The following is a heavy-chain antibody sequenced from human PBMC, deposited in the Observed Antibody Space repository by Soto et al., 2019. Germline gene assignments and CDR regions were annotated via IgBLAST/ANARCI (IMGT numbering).Heavy chain of an antibody. CDR3: ASSSGDCTNGVCYIPFDY. D-gene: IGHD2-8*01. CDR2: IYYSGST. CDR1: GGSISSSSYY. Sequence: SETLSLTCTVSGGSISSSSYYWGWIRQPPGKGLEWIGSIYYSGSTYYNPSLKSRVTISVDTSKNQFSLKLSSVTAADTAVYYCASSSGDCTNGVCYIPFDYWGQGTLVTVSS. V-gene: IGHV4-39*01. J-gene: IGHJ4*02.